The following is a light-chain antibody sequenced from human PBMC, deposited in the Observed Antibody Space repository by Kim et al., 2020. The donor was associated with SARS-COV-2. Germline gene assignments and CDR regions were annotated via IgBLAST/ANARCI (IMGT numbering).Light chain of an antibody. CDR2: KAC. V-gene: IGKV1-5*03. Sequence: DIQMTQSPSTLSASVGDRVTITCRASQSISSWLAWYQQKPGKAPKLLIYKACSLESGVPSRFSGSGSGTEFTLTISSLQPDDFATYYCQQYNSYSPLTFGGGTKVDIK. CDR3: QQYNSYSPLT. CDR1: QSISSW. J-gene: IGKJ4*01.